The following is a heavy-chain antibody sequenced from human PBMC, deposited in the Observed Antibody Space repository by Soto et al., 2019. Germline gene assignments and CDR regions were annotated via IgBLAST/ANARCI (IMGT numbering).Heavy chain of an antibody. CDR3: ASLLRYYYDGRAY. CDR1: GYTFSNYG. J-gene: IGHJ4*02. D-gene: IGHD3-22*01. Sequence: ASVKVSCKASGYTFSNYGIHWVRQAPGQRLEWMGLINAGNGNTKYSQNFQGRVTLTRDTSASTAYMELSSLRSEDTAVYYCASLLRYYYDGRAYWGQGTLVTVSP. V-gene: IGHV1-3*01. CDR2: INAGNGNT.